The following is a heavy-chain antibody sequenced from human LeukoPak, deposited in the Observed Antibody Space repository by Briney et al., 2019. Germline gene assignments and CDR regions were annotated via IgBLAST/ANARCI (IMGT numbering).Heavy chain of an antibody. CDR2: INHSGST. D-gene: IGHD6-13*01. Sequence: PSETLSLTCAVYGGSFSGYYWSWIRQPPGKGLEWIGEINHSGSTNYNPSLKSRVTISVDTPKNQFSLKLSSVTAADTAVYYCARGRAAAAGTWFDPWGQGTLVTVSS. CDR1: GGSFSGYY. J-gene: IGHJ5*02. CDR3: ARGRAAAAGTWFDP. V-gene: IGHV4-34*01.